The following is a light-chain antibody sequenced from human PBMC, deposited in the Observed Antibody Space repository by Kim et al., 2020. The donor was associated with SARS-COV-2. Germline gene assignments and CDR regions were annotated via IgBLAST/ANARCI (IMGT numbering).Light chain of an antibody. V-gene: IGKV3-20*01. J-gene: IGKJ2*03. CDR1: QSVGSSL. Sequence: LSQGERATPACRASQSVGSSLLAWYQQKPGQAPRLLIYEAFKRVAGIPDRFSGSGSGTDFTLTISRPEPEDFAMYYCQQYGSSPYSFGQGTKLEI. CDR2: EAF. CDR3: QQYGSSPYS.